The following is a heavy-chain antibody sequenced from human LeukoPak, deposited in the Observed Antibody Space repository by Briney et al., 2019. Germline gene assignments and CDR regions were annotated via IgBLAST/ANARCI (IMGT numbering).Heavy chain of an antibody. CDR1: GYSFTSYW. Sequence: GESLKISCKGSGYSFTSYWIGWVRQMPGKGLEWTGIIYPGDSDTRYSPSFQGQVTISADKSISTAFLQWSSLKASDTAMYYCARHYYGSGSYYRFGWFDPWGQGTLVTVSS. V-gene: IGHV5-51*01. J-gene: IGHJ5*02. D-gene: IGHD3-10*01. CDR2: IYPGDSDT. CDR3: ARHYYGSGSYYRFGWFDP.